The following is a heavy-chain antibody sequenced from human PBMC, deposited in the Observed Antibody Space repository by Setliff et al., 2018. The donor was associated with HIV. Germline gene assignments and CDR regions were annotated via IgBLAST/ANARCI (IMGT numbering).Heavy chain of an antibody. V-gene: IGHV4-39*01. J-gene: IGHJ6*03. CDR2: FYYSWNT. D-gene: IGHD1-26*01. CDR1: GASIGRRSDC. CDR3: ARIVRWELVATSTFFYYYMDV. Sequence: TLSLTCTVSGASIGRRSDCWVWIRQPPGKGLEWIGSFYYSWNTYYNPSLKSRATISVDTSKNQFSLKLSSVTAANTAVYYCARIVRWELVATSTFFYYYMDVWGKGTTVTVS.